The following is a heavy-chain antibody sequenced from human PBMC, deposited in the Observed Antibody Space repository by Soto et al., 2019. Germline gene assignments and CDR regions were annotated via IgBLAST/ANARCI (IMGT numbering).Heavy chain of an antibody. Sequence: SVKVSCKASGGTLTSQKISWVRQAPGQGPEWMGRIIPIIGVPNYARKFQGRVTITAEKSTSTAYMELTSLRTEDTAMYYCAREFVVPVGDSGTYDTFDVWGQGTMVTVSS. D-gene: IGHD1-26*01. CDR3: AREFVVPVGDSGTYDTFDV. V-gene: IGHV1-69*04. CDR1: GGTLTSQK. CDR2: IIPIIGVP. J-gene: IGHJ3*01.